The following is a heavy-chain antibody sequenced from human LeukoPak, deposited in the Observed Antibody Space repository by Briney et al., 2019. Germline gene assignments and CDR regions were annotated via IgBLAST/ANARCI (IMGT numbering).Heavy chain of an antibody. CDR1: GFTFSSYW. CDR2: ISSSSSYI. Sequence: SGGSLRLSCAASGFTFSSYWMSWVRQAPGKGLEWVSAISSSSSYIYYADSVKGRFTISRDNAKNSLYLQMNSLRAEDTAVYYCARGRNIVATILTGWGQGTLVTVSS. D-gene: IGHD5-12*01. J-gene: IGHJ4*02. CDR3: ARGRNIVATILTG. V-gene: IGHV3-21*01.